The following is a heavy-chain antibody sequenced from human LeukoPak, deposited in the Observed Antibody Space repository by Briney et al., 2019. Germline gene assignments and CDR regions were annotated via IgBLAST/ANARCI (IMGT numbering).Heavy chain of an antibody. V-gene: IGHV1-8*01. CDR2: MNPNSGNT. D-gene: IGHD3-3*01. J-gene: IGHJ3*02. CDR1: GYTFTIYD. Sequence: GASVTVSFKSSGYTFTIYDINWVRQAPGQGLEWMGWMNPNSGNTGYAQKFQGRVTMTRNTSISTAYMELSSLRSEDTAVYYCARSLIWSGYAFDIWGQGTMVTVSS. CDR3: ARSLIWSGYAFDI.